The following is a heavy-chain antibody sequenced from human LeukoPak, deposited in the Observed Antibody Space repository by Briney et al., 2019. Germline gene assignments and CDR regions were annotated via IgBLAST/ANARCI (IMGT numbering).Heavy chain of an antibody. CDR3: AEHPLFSYGDYVGFDY. CDR1: GLTFSTYA. D-gene: IGHD4-17*01. Sequence: GGSLRLSCAASGLTFSTYAMSWVRQAPGKGLEWVSAISGSGGSTYSADSVKGRFAISRDDSKNTLYLQMNSLRAEDTAVYYCAEHPLFSYGDYVGFDYWGQGTLVTVSS. V-gene: IGHV3-23*01. J-gene: IGHJ4*02. CDR2: ISGSGGST.